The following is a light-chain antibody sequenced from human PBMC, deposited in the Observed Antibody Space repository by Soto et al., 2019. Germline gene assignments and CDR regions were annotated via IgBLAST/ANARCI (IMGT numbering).Light chain of an antibody. CDR1: NIGSKS. J-gene: IGLJ2*01. CDR2: YDS. Sequence: SYELTQPPSVSVAPGKTARITCGGNNIGSKSVHWYQQKPGQAPVLVIYYDSDRHSGTPERFSGSNSGNTATLTISRVEAGDEADYYCQVWDSSSDHVVFGGGSKLTVL. CDR3: QVWDSSSDHVV. V-gene: IGLV3-21*04.